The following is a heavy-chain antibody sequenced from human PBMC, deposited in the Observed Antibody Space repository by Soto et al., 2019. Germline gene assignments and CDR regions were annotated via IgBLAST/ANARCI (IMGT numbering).Heavy chain of an antibody. Sequence: PSETLSLTCTVSGGSLSSYYWSWIRQPPGKGLEWIGYIYYSGSTNYNPSLKSRVTISVDTSKNHFSLKLSSVTAADTAVYYCARTGYSSSWKAPPHWFDPCGEGTMFT. CDR3: ARTGYSSSWKAPPHWFDP. J-gene: IGHJ5*02. CDR1: GGSLSSYY. CDR2: IYYSGST. V-gene: IGHV4-59*01. D-gene: IGHD6-13*01.